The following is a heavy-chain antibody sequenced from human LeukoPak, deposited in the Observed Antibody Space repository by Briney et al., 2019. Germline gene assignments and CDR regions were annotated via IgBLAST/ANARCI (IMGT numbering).Heavy chain of an antibody. J-gene: IGHJ4*02. Sequence: GGSLRLSCAASGFTFSNAWMNWVRQAPGKGLEWVGCIKSKTDGGTTDYAAPVKGRFTISRDDSKNTLYLQMNSLKTEDTAVYYCTTGYNWNPSNDYWGQGTLVTVSS. CDR3: TTGYNWNPSNDY. CDR1: GFTFSNAW. CDR2: IKSKTDGGTT. D-gene: IGHD1-1*01. V-gene: IGHV3-15*07.